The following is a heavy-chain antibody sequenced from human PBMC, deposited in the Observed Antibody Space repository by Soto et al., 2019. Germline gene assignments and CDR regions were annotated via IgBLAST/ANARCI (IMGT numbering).Heavy chain of an antibody. Sequence: EVQLVESGGVVVQPGGSLRLSCAASGFTFDDYTMHWVRQAPGKGLEWVSLISWDGGSTYYADSVKGRFTISRDNSKNSLYLQMNSLRTEDTDLYYCAKDSYDSSQGFDYWGQGTLVTVSS. D-gene: IGHD3-22*01. J-gene: IGHJ4*02. CDR2: ISWDGGST. CDR1: GFTFDDYT. CDR3: AKDSYDSSQGFDY. V-gene: IGHV3-43*01.